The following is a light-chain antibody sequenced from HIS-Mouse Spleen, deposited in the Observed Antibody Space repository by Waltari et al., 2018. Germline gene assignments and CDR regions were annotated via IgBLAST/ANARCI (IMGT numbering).Light chain of an antibody. CDR1: SSNIGSNY. J-gene: IGLJ3*02. Sequence: QSVLTQPPSASGTPGQRVTVSCSGSSSNIGSNYVIWYQQRPGTAPKPLIYRNNQRPSGVPDRFAGSKSGTSASLAISGLRSEDEADYYCAAWDDSLSGPVFGGGTKLTVL. V-gene: IGLV1-47*01. CDR2: RNN. CDR3: AAWDDSLSGPV.